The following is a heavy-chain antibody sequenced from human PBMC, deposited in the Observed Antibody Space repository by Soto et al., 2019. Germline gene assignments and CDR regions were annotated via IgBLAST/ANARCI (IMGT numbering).Heavy chain of an antibody. J-gene: IGHJ4*02. V-gene: IGHV1-18*01. CDR1: GYTFTSYG. Sequence: GASVKVSCKASGYTFTSYGISWVRQAPGQGLEWMGWISAYNGNTNYAQKLQGRVTMTTDTSTSTAYMELRSLRSDDTAVYYCAREFPSYSSGWTPARYWGQGTLVTVSS. D-gene: IGHD6-19*01. CDR2: ISAYNGNT. CDR3: AREFPSYSSGWTPARY.